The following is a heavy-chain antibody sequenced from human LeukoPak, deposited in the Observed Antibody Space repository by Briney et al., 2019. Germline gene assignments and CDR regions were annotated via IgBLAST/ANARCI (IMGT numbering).Heavy chain of an antibody. V-gene: IGHV4-38-2*02. CDR1: GYSISSDYY. J-gene: IGHJ4*02. D-gene: IGHD3-22*01. Sequence: SETLSLTCTVSGYSISSDYYWGWIRQPPGKGLEWIGSIYHSGSTYYNPSLKSRVTISVDTSKNQFSLKLSSVTAADTAVYYCASPKGYDSSGYLFDYWGQGTLVIVSS. CDR3: ASPKGYDSSGYLFDY. CDR2: IYHSGST.